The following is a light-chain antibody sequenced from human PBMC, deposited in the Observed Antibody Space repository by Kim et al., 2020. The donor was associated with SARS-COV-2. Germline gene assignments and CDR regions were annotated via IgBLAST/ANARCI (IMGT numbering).Light chain of an antibody. CDR3: AAWDDSLSGPV. CDR2: RNN. CDR1: SSNIVSNY. J-gene: IGLJ3*02. Sequence: GRRVTISCSDTSSNIVSNYVYWYQQLPGPAPKLLIYRNNQLPSGVPDRFSGSKSGTSASLAISGLRSEDEADYYCAAWDDSLSGPVFGGGTQLTVL. V-gene: IGLV1-47*01.